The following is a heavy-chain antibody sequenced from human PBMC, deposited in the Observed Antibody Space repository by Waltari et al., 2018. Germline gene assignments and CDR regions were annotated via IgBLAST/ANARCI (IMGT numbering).Heavy chain of an antibody. V-gene: IGHV3-23*03. D-gene: IGHD3-10*01. J-gene: IGHJ4*02. Sequence: EVQLLESGGGLVQPGGSLRLSCAASGFTFSSYAMSWVRQAPGKGLEWVSVIYSGGSTYYADSVKGRFTISRDNSKNTLYLQMNSLRAEDTAGYYCAKDRAGQYYFDYWGQGTLVTVSS. CDR1: GFTFSSYA. CDR2: IYSGGST. CDR3: AKDRAGQYYFDY.